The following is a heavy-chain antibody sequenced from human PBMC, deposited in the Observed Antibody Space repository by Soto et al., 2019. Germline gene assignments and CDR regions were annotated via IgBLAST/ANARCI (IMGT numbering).Heavy chain of an antibody. Sequence: QVPLVQSGAEVKKPGASVKVSCKASGYTFTSYAMHWVRQAPGQRLEWMGWINAGNGNTKYSQKFQGRVTITRDTSASTAYMELSSLRSEDTAVYYCARDRIRDILTGYYAGDYWGQGTLVTVSS. D-gene: IGHD3-9*01. CDR2: INAGNGNT. CDR1: GYTFTSYA. J-gene: IGHJ4*02. CDR3: ARDRIRDILTGYYAGDY. V-gene: IGHV1-3*01.